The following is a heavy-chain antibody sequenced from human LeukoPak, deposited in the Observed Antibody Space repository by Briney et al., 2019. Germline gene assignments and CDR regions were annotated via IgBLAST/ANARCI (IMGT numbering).Heavy chain of an antibody. V-gene: IGHV3-74*01. CDR1: GFTFSSHW. D-gene: IGHD3-9*01. CDR2: IDPDGSST. CDR3: ARELRYFDWLPTLDY. J-gene: IGHJ4*02. Sequence: GGSLRLSCAASGFTFSSHWMNWVRQVPGKGLVWVSHIDPDGSSTSYADSVKGRFTISRDNAKDTLYLKMNSLRAEDTAVYYCARELRYFDWLPTLDYWGQGTLVTVSS.